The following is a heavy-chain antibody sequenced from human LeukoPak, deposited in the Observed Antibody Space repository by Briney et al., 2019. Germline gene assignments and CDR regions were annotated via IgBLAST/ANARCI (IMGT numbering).Heavy chain of an antibody. D-gene: IGHD3-3*01. V-gene: IGHV4-34*01. J-gene: IGHJ4*02. CDR2: INHSGST. CDR1: GGSFXXYY. CDR3: ARGDFWSGYYSY. Sequence: VXGGSFXXYYWSWIRQPPGKGLEWIGEINHSGSTNYNPSLKSRVTISVDTSKNQFSLKLSSVTAADTAVYYCARGDFWSGYYSYWGQGTLVTVSS.